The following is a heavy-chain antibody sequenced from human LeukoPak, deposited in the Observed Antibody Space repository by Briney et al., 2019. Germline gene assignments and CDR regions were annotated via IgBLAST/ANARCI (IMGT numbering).Heavy chain of an antibody. CDR3: ARGAQPAAMSWFDP. CDR1: GGTFSSYA. CDR2: IIPIFGTA. V-gene: IGHV1-69*05. D-gene: IGHD5-18*01. J-gene: IGHJ5*02. Sequence: SVKVSCKASGGTFSSYAISWVRQAPGQGLEWMGGIIPIFGTANYAQKFQGRVTITTDESTSTAYMELSSLRSEDTAVYYCARGAQPAAMSWFDPWGQGTLVTVSS.